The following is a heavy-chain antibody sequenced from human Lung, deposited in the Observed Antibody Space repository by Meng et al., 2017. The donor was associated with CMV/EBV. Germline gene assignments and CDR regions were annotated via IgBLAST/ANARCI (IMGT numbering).Heavy chain of an antibody. CDR2: IYFSGST. J-gene: IGHJ4*02. CDR1: GDSISSPDYY. CDR3: ARAFRAGYAFDF. Sequence: VSGDSISSPDYYWSWIRQSPGKGLEWIGFIYFSGSTNYNPSLKSRLTFSMDKSNNHFALRLTSVTSADTAVYFCARAFRAGYAFDFWGPGTLVTVSS. D-gene: IGHD5-12*01. V-gene: IGHV4-30-4*01.